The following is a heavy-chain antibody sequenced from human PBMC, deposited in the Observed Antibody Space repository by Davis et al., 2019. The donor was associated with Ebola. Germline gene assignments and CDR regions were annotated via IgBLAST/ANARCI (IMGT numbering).Heavy chain of an antibody. CDR2: INPNSGGT. CDR1: GYTFTGYY. Sequence: ASVKVSCKASGYTFTGYYMHWVRQAPGQGLEWMGWINPNSGGTNYAQKFQGRVTMTRDTSISTAYMELSRLRSDDTAVYYCARDRVTEGWFDPWGQGTLVTVSS. CDR3: ARDRVTEGWFDP. D-gene: IGHD4-23*01. V-gene: IGHV1-2*02. J-gene: IGHJ5*02.